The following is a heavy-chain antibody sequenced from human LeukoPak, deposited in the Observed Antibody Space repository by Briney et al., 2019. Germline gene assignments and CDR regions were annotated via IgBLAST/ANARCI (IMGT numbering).Heavy chain of an antibody. CDR2: MNPNSGNT. J-gene: IGHJ4*02. D-gene: IGHD5-18*01. Sequence: ASVKVSCKASGGTFSSYAISWVRQATGQGLEWMGWMNPNSGNTGYAQKLQGRVTMTRNTSISTAYMELSSLRSEDTAVYYCARGLARTSMVTRGGVRFDYWGQGTLVTVSS. CDR3: ARGLARTSMVTRGGVRFDY. V-gene: IGHV1-8*02. CDR1: GGTFSSYA.